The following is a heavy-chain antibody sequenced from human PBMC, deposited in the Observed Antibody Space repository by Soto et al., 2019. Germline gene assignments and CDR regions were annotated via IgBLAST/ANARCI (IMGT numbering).Heavy chain of an antibody. J-gene: IGHJ4*02. Sequence: QVQLQESGPGLLKPSGTLSLTCTVSGDSMSISNWWNWVRQPPGKGLEWIGEAHHSGRTNYNPSLKSRVTVSVDRSQNIFYLQLTSVTAADTAVYFCARSEATALDFWGQGILVTVSS. CDR1: GDSMSISNW. CDR3: ARSEATALDF. CDR2: AHHSGRT. V-gene: IGHV4-4*02.